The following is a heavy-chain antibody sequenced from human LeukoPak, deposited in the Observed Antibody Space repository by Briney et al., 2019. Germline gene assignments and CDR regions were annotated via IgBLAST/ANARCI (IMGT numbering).Heavy chain of an antibody. CDR3: ARQFGYYYGMDV. V-gene: IGHV4-59*08. CDR2: IYYSGST. D-gene: IGHD3-16*01. Sequence: SETLSLTCTVSGGSISSYYWSWIRQPPGKGLEWIGYIYYSGSTNYNPSLKSRVTISVDTSKNQFSLKLSSVTAADTAVYYCARQFGYYYGMDVWGQGTTATVSS. CDR1: GGSISSYY. J-gene: IGHJ6*02.